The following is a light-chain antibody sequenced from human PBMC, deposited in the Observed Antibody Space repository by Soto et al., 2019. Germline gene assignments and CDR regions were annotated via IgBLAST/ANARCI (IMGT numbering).Light chain of an antibody. CDR2: GPS. Sequence: EIVMTQSPATLSVSPGERATLSCRASQSVSSNLAWYQQQPGQAPRLLIYGPSTRATGIPARFSGSGSGTEFTLTISSLQSEEFAVYYCQQYNNWLYTFGQGTTLEIK. CDR1: QSVSSN. CDR3: QQYNNWLYT. J-gene: IGKJ2*01. V-gene: IGKV3-15*01.